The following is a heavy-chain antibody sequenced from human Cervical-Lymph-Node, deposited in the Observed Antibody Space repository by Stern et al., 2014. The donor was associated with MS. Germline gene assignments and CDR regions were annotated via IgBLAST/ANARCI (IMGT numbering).Heavy chain of an antibody. J-gene: IGHJ6*02. V-gene: IGHV4-30-4*01. D-gene: IGHD4-11*01. CDR1: GGSISSGDFH. CDR2: IYYSGST. CDR3: ARASKYFFYGTDV. Sequence: VHLVESGPGLVKPSQTLSLTCAVSGGSISSGDFHWTWIRQPPGKGLEWIGHIYYSGSTYYNPSLKSRLTISVATSKSQFSLKLSSVTAADTAVYYCARASKYFFYGTDVWGQGTTVTVSS.